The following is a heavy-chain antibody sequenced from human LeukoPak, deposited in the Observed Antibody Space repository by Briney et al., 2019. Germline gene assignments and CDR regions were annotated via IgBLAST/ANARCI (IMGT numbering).Heavy chain of an antibody. D-gene: IGHD3-10*01. J-gene: IGHJ4*02. CDR3: ARYYFGPGNYRTFDR. V-gene: IGHV3-69-1*01. CDR2: ISNTGVT. CDR1: GFILSDFT. Sequence: GGSLRLSCAASGFILSDFTMNWVRQAPGKGLEWVSTISNTGVTHYADSVKGRFTISRDSAKNSQYLQIYSLRDEDTAVYYCARYYFGPGNYRTFDRWGQGTLVTASS.